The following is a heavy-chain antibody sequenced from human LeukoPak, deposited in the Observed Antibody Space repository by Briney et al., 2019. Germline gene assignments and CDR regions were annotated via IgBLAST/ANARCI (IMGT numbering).Heavy chain of an antibody. V-gene: IGHV3-11*05. Sequence: GGSLRLSCAASGFTFSDYYMSWIRQAPGKGLEWVSYISSSSSYTNYADSVKGRLTISRDNSKNTLYRQMNSLRAEDTAVYYCARGYSSSWYSDGAFDIWGQGTMVTVSS. CDR1: GFTFSDYY. J-gene: IGHJ3*02. CDR3: ARGYSSSWYSDGAFDI. CDR2: ISSSSSYT. D-gene: IGHD6-13*01.